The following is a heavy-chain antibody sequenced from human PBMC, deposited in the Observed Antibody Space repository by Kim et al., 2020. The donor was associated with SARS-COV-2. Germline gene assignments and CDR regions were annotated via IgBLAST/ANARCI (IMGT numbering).Heavy chain of an antibody. V-gene: IGHV1-2*02. Sequence: SVKVSCKASGYTFTDYHVHWVRQAPGQGLEWMAWINPRTGDTHYAPKIQDRITLTRDMSSNTAYMELSSLRSDDSGVYYCASVMWGGSSWRAAFDIWGQ. J-gene: IGHJ3*02. D-gene: IGHD6-13*01. CDR3: ASVMWGGSSWRAAFDI. CDR2: INPRTGDT. CDR1: GYTFTDYH.